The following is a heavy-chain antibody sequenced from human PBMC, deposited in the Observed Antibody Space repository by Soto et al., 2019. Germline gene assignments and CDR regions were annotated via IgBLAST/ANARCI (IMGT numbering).Heavy chain of an antibody. Sequence: SVEVSCKASGGTFSSYTISWVRQAPGQGLEWMGRIIPILGIANYAQKFQGRVTITADKSTSTAYMELSSLRSEDTAVYYCARDDVSNWNYDPGFNAWFDPWGQGTLVTVSS. CDR2: IIPILGIA. D-gene: IGHD1-7*01. CDR1: GGTFSSYT. CDR3: ARDDVSNWNYDPGFNAWFDP. J-gene: IGHJ5*02. V-gene: IGHV1-69*04.